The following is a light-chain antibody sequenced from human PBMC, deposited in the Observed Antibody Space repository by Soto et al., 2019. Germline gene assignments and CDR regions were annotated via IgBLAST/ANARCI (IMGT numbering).Light chain of an antibody. CDR3: SSFAGSNNFPEV. CDR2: EIN. J-gene: IGLJ1*01. CDR1: SSDVGAYDY. V-gene: IGLV2-8*01. Sequence: QSALTQPPSASGSPGQSVTISCTGTSSDVGAYDYVSWYQQHPGKAPKLMIYEINKRPSGVPDRFSGSKSGNTASLTVSGLQAEDEADYYCSSFAGSNNFPEVFGTGTKGTVL.